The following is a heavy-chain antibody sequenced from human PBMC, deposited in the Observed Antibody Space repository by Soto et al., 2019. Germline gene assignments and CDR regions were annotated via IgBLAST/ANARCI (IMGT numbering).Heavy chain of an antibody. CDR3: ARGGGAIQLERLASNWFDP. D-gene: IGHD1-1*01. V-gene: IGHV6-1*01. CDR1: GDSVSSNSAA. Sequence: SQTLSLTCAISGDSVSSNSAAWNWIRQSPSRGLEWLGRTYYRSKWYNDYAVSVKSRITINPDTSKNQFSPQLNSVTPEDTAVYYCARGGGAIQLERLASNWFDPWGQGTLVTVSS. J-gene: IGHJ5*02. CDR2: TYYRSKWYN.